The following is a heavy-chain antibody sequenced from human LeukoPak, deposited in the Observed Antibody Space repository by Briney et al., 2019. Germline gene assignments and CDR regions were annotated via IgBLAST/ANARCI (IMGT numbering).Heavy chain of an antibody. CDR1: GFTFSDYA. CDR3: ATDRERDPSVYYLV. J-gene: IGHJ4*02. Sequence: GGSLRLSCGASGFTFSDYAMSWVRQAPGQGLEWVSSISDDGSGTYYADSVKGRFTISRDNSKNTLFLQIDSLRAEDSAVYYCATDRERDPSVYYLVGGQGTLITVSS. CDR2: ISDDGSGT. V-gene: IGHV3-23*01. D-gene: IGHD3-22*01.